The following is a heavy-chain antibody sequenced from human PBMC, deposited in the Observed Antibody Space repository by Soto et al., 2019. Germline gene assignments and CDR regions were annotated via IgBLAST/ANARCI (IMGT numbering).Heavy chain of an antibody. V-gene: IGHV5-51*01. J-gene: IGHJ6*02. Sequence: HGESLKISCKGSGYSFTSYWIGWVRQMPGKGLEWMGIIYPGDSDTRYSPSFQGQVTISADKSISTAYLQWSSLKASDTAMYYCARHLRSYYYYYGMDVWGQGTTVTVS. CDR1: GYSFTSYW. CDR3: ARHLRSYYYYYGMDV. CDR2: IYPGDSDT.